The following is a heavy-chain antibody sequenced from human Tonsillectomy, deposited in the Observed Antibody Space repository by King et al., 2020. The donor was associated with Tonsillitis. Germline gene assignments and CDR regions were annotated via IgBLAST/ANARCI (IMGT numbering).Heavy chain of an antibody. J-gene: IGHJ4*02. V-gene: IGHV2-26*01. D-gene: IGHD6-19*01. CDR1: GFSLSDGKMG. Sequence: VTLKESGPVLVKPTETLTLTCTVSGFSLSDGKMGGGWIRQPPGKALELLAVIFSNDEISCSTSLKSSLTNSKAASNNQVCLTMTNVNPKDTATYYCARIYYSSGWYSTFDYWGQGTLVTVS. CDR3: ARIYYSSGWYSTFDY. CDR2: IFSNDEI.